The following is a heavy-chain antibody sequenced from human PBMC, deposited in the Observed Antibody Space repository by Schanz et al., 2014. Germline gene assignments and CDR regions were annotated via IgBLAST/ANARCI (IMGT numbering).Heavy chain of an antibody. J-gene: IGHJ4*02. V-gene: IGHV3-7*05. Sequence: EVQLVESGGGLVQPGGSLRLSCTASGFTFSDYWMSWVRQAPGKGPEWVANIKEDGSVKDYVDSVKGRFTISRDNSKNTLYLQMNSLRAEDTAVYYCARDGEAAAGCDYWGQGTLVTVSS. D-gene: IGHD6-13*01. CDR2: IKEDGSVK. CDR1: GFTFSDYW. CDR3: ARDGEAAAGCDY.